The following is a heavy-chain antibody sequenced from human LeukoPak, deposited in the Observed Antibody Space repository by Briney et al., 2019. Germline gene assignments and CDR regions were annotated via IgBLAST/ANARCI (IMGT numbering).Heavy chain of an antibody. CDR3: AKRGVVIRDILVGFHKEAYYFDS. Sequence: GGSLRLSCAVSGITLSNYGMSWVRQAPGKGLEWVAGISGSGGSTNYADSVKGRFTISRDNPKNTLYLQMNILRAEDTAVYFCAKRGVVIRDILVGFHKEAYYFDSWGQGALVTVSS. D-gene: IGHD2-15*01. V-gene: IGHV3-23*01. J-gene: IGHJ4*02. CDR1: GITLSNYG. CDR2: ISGSGGST.